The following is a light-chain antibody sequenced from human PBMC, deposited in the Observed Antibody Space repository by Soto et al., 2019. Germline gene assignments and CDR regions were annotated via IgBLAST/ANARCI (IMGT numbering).Light chain of an antibody. CDR3: LPHYRYPRT. V-gene: IGKV1-17*01. CDR2: DAS. J-gene: IGKJ1*01. CDR1: QGIRND. Sequence: DIQMTQSPSSLSASVGDRVTITCRASQGIRNDLAWYQQKPGKAPKRMIYDASSLQSGVASRFSGSGSGTEFTLTISSLQPEDFATYYCLPHYRYPRTFGQGTKVEIK.